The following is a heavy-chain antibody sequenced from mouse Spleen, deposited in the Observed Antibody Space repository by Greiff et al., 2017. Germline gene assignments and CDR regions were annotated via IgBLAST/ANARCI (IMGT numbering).Heavy chain of an antibody. V-gene: IGHV5-9-3*01. Sequence: EVHLVESGGGLVKPGGSLKLSCAASGFTFSSYAMSWVRQTPEKRLEWVATISSGGSYTYYPDSVKGRFTISRDNAKNTLYLQMSSLRSEDTAMYYCARNYYGSSPYYYAMDYWGQGTSVTVSS. CDR2: ISSGGSYT. J-gene: IGHJ4*01. CDR1: GFTFSSYA. D-gene: IGHD1-1*01. CDR3: ARNYYGSSPYYYAMDY.